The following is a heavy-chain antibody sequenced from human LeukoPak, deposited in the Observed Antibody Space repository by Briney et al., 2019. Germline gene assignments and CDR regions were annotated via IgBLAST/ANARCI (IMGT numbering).Heavy chain of an antibody. CDR2: ISYDGSNK. D-gene: IGHD3-3*01. CDR3: AREGGSKTYYDFWSGYYGMTYFDY. V-gene: IGHV3-30-3*01. J-gene: IGHJ4*02. CDR1: GFTFSSYA. Sequence: GGCLRLSCAASGFTFSSYAMSWVRQAPGKGLEWVAVISYDGSNKYYADSVKGRFTISRDNSKNTLYLQMNSLRAEDTAVYYCAREGGSKTYYDFWSGYYGMTYFDYWGQGTLVTVSS.